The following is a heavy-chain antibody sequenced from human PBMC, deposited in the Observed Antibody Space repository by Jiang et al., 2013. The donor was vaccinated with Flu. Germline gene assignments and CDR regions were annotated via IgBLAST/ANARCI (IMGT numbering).Heavy chain of an antibody. V-gene: IGHV6-1*01. Sequence: LAQTLSLTCAISGDSVSSNSAARNWIRQSPSRGLEWLGRTYYRSKWYNDYAVSVKSRITINPDTSKNQFSLQLNSVTPEDTAVYYCARALSMLYSNWFDPWGQGTLVTVSS. CDR1: GDSVSSNSAA. D-gene: IGHD2-8*01. CDR3: ARALSMLYSNWFDP. J-gene: IGHJ5*02. CDR2: TYYRSKWYN.